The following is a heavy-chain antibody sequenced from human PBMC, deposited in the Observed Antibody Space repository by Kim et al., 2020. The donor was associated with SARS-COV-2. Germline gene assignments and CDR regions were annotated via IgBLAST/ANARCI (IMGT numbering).Heavy chain of an antibody. Sequence: SETLSLTCTVSGGSISSSSYYWGWIRQPPGKGLEWIGSIYYSGSTYYNPSLKSRVTISVDTSKNQFSLKLSSVTAADTAVYYCAREGDGNLFDPWGQGTL. D-gene: IGHD3-16*01. CDR1: GGSISSSSYY. CDR2: IYYSGST. V-gene: IGHV4-39*07. J-gene: IGHJ5*02. CDR3: AREGDGNLFDP.